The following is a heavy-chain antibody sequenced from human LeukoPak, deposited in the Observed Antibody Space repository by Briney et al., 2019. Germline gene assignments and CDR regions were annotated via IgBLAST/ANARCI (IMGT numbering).Heavy chain of an antibody. J-gene: IGHJ3*02. CDR3: ARRSVVTQLDAFDI. CDR1: GYTFTSYW. V-gene: IGHV5-51*01. Sequence: GESLKISCKGSGYTFTSYWIGWVRQMPGKGLEWMGIIYPGDSDTRYSPSFQGQVTFSADKSISTAYLQWSSLKASDTAMYFCARRSVVTQLDAFDIWGQGTMVTVSP. D-gene: IGHD4-23*01. CDR2: IYPGDSDT.